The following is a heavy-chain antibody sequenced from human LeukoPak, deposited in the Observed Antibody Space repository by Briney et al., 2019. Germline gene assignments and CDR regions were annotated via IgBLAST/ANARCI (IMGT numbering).Heavy chain of an antibody. CDR3: ARQGGSYYDILTGYPQAYGMDV. CDR2: INSDGSST. J-gene: IGHJ6*02. D-gene: IGHD3-9*01. V-gene: IGHV3-74*01. Sequence: QPGGSLRLSCAASGFTFSSYWMHWVRHAPGKGLVWVSRINSDGSSTSYADSVKGRFTISKDNSKNTLYLQMNSLRAEDTAVYYCARQGGSYYDILTGYPQAYGMDVWGQGTTVTVSS. CDR1: GFTFSSYW.